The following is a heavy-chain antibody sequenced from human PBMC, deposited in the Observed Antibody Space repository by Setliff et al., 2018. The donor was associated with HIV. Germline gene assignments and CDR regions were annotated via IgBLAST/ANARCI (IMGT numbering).Heavy chain of an antibody. V-gene: IGHV2-70*11. CDR3: ARTTIAVAATEAFDI. Sequence: SGPTLVNPTETLTLTCTFSGFSLSTDGMSVSWIRQPPGKALEWLARIDWDDDKYHSTSLKTRLTISKDTSKNQVVLTMTNMDPVDTATYFCARTTIAVAATEAFDIWGQGTMVTVSS. CDR2: IDWDDDK. CDR1: GFSLSTDGMS. J-gene: IGHJ3*02. D-gene: IGHD6-19*01.